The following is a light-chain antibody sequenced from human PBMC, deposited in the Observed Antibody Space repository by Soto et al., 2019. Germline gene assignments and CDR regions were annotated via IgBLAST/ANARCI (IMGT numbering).Light chain of an antibody. J-gene: IGLJ3*02. V-gene: IGLV2-14*01. CDR3: AAWDDRLSAWV. CDR2: EVN. CDR1: SSDIGAYDY. Sequence: QSALTQPASLSGSPGQSITISCTGTSSDIGAYDYVSWFQQHPGKAPKLMISEVNNRPSGVSNRFSGSKSGNTAYLTISGLQVEDEAEYYCAAWDDRLSAWVFGGGTKLTVL.